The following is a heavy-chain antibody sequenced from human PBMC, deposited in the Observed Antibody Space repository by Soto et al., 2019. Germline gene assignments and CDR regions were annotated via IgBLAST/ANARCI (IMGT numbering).Heavy chain of an antibody. J-gene: IGHJ4*01. CDR3: ARDLGGSGCFDY. D-gene: IGHD2-15*01. V-gene: IGHV6-1*01. Sequence: SPTLSLPLAISGHRVSSNSSAWNCISQSPSRGLEWLGRTYYRSKWYNDYAVSVKSRITLNPDTSKNQFSLQLNSVTPEDTAVYYCARDLGGSGCFDYWDPGTLVTVSS. CDR1: GHRVSSNSSA. CDR2: TYYRSKWYN.